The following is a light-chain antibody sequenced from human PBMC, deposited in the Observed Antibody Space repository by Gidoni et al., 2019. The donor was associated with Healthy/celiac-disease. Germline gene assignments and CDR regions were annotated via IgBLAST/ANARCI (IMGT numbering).Light chain of an antibody. Sequence: EIVLTQSPGILSLSPGERATLSCRASQSVSSSYLAWYQQKPGQAPRLLTYGAASRATGIPDKFSGSGSGTDFTLTISRLEPEDFAVYYCQQYGSSPFTFGQGTRLEIK. V-gene: IGKV3-20*01. CDR3: QQYGSSPFT. J-gene: IGKJ5*01. CDR2: GAA. CDR1: QSVSSSY.